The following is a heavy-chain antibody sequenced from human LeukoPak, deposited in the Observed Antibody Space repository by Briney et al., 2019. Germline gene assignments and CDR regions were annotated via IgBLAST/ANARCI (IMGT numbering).Heavy chain of an antibody. CDR1: GGSISSGGYY. V-gene: IGHV4-31*03. Sequence: PSETLSLTCTVSGGSISSGGYYWSWIRQHPGKGLEWIGYIYYSGSTYYNPSLKSRVTISVDTSKNQFSLKLSSVTAADTAVYYCARGRRLWFGVDRNWSDPWGQGTLVTVSS. J-gene: IGHJ5*02. D-gene: IGHD3-10*01. CDR3: ARGRRLWFGVDRNWSDP. CDR2: IYYSGST.